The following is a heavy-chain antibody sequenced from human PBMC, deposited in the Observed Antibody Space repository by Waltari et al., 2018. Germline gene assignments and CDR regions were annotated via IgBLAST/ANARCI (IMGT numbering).Heavy chain of an antibody. Sequence: QEQLVQSGAEVKMPGASVKVSCKASGYTFIDHFLHWVRQAPGQGLEWLGRIHPTRGDAEVANGVQGRVTLTRDTSISTAYMELTGLRLDDTATYYCAKDWRVVTNQANWFDPWGQGTLVTVSS. J-gene: IGHJ5*02. CDR1: GYTFIDHF. D-gene: IGHD1-1*01. CDR2: IHPTRGDA. V-gene: IGHV1-2*06. CDR3: AKDWRVVTNQANWFDP.